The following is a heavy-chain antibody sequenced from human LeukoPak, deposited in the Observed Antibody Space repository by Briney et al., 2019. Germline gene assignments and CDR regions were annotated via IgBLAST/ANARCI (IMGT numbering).Heavy chain of an antibody. CDR2: IYYSGST. CDR3: ARGGSSWYWFDP. D-gene: IGHD6-13*01. Sequence: SETLSLTCTVSGGSISSYYWSWIRQPPGKGLERIGYIYYSGSTNYNPSLKSRVTISVDTSKNQFSLKLSSVTAADTAVYYCARGGSSWYWFDPWGQGTLVTVSS. J-gene: IGHJ5*02. CDR1: GGSISSYY. V-gene: IGHV4-59*01.